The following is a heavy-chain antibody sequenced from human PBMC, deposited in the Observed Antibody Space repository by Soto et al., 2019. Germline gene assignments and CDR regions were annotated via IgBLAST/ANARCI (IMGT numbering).Heavy chain of an antibody. J-gene: IGHJ3*02. CDR1: GYTFTGYY. V-gene: IGHV1-2*04. Sequence: GASVKVSCKASGYTFTGYYMHWVRQAPGQGLEWMGWINPNSGGTNYAQKFQGWVTMTRDTSISTAYMELSRLRSDDTAVYYCARDKDGYNYLAFDIWGQGAMVTVSS. D-gene: IGHD5-12*01. CDR2: INPNSGGT. CDR3: ARDKDGYNYLAFDI.